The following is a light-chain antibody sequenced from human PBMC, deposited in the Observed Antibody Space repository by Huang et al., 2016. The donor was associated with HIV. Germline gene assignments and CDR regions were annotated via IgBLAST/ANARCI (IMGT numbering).Light chain of an antibody. CDR2: GAS. V-gene: IGKV4-1*01. CDR3: QQYYTTPT. J-gene: IGKJ4*01. CDR1: QTILYTSNNETY. Sequence: DVVMTQSPDSLTVSLGARATINCKSSQTILYTSNNETYLAWYQQRPRQPPRLLIQGASARASGVPGRFSGSGSGTHFTLTINGLLAEDVALYFCQQYYTTPTFGGETRVEI.